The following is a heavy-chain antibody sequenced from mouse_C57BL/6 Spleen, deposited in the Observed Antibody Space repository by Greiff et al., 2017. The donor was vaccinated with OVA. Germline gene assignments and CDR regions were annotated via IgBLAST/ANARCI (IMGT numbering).Heavy chain of an antibody. CDR2: IYPSDSET. J-gene: IGHJ3*01. CDR1: GYTFTSYW. CDR3: ARPFTTVVGGFAY. Sequence: QVQLKQPGAELVRPGSSVKLSCKASGYTFTSYWMDWVKQRPGQGLEWIGNIYPSDSETHYNQKFKDKATLTVDKSSSTAYMQLSSLTSEDSAVYYCARPFTTVVGGFAYWGQGTLVTVSA. D-gene: IGHD1-1*01. V-gene: IGHV1-61*01.